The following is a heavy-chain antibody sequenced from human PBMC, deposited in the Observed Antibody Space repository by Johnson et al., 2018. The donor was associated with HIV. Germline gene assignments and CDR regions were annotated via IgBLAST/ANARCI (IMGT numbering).Heavy chain of an antibody. V-gene: IGHV3-30*04. CDR3: ARGGWGDAFDI. CDR1: GFTFDDYA. CDR2: ISYDGSNK. Sequence: VQLVESGGGLVQPGRSLRLSCAASGFTFDDYAMHWVRQAPGKGLEWVAVISYDGSNKYYADSVKGRFTISRDNSKNTLYLQMNSLRAEDTAVYYCARGGWGDAFDIWGQGTMVTVSS. J-gene: IGHJ3*02. D-gene: IGHD3-16*01.